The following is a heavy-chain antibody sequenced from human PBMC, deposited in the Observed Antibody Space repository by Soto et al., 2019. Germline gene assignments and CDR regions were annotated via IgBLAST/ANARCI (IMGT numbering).Heavy chain of an antibody. CDR2: INPNSGGT. Sequence: QVQLVQSGAEVKKPGASVKGSCKASGYTFTGYYMHWVRQAPGQGLEWMGCINPNSGGTTDAQKFQGRVTMTRDTSISTAYMELSRLRSDDTAVYYCAREGNSGKKFDYWGQGTLVTDSS. J-gene: IGHJ4*02. V-gene: IGHV1-2*02. D-gene: IGHD1-26*01. CDR3: AREGNSGKKFDY. CDR1: GYTFTGYY.